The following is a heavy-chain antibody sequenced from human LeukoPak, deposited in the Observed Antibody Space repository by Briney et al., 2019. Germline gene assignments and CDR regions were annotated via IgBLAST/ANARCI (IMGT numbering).Heavy chain of an antibody. CDR3: ARASIVVVLSYGMDV. V-gene: IGHV1-18*01. CDR2: ISAYNGNT. Sequence: ASVKVSCKASGYTFTSYGISWVRQAPGQGLEWMGWISAYNGNTNYVQKLQGRVTMTTDTSTSTAYMELRSLRSDDTAVYYCARASIVVVLSYGMDVWGQGTTVTVSS. J-gene: IGHJ6*02. CDR1: GYTFTSYG. D-gene: IGHD2-2*01.